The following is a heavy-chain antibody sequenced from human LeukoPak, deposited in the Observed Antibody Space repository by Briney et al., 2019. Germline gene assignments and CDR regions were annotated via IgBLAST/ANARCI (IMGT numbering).Heavy chain of an antibody. V-gene: IGHV1-69*06. CDR3: ARDNYYGSAGFFHF. CDR1: GGTFINYS. Sequence: SVKVSCMTSGGTFINYSINWVRQAPGQGLQWMGKIIPIYGSTDYAQKFQGRVTFTADKSTNTAYMELSSLRSEDTAVYFCARDNYYGSAGFFHFWGQGTMVTVSS. D-gene: IGHD3-22*01. J-gene: IGHJ4*02. CDR2: IIPIYGST.